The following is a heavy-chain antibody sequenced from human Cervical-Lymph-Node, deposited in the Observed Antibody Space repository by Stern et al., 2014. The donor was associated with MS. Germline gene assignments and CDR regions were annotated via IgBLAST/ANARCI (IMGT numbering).Heavy chain of an antibody. CDR2: IIPFLDIA. D-gene: IGHD6-19*01. J-gene: IGHJ4*02. Sequence: VQLVESGAEVKKPGSSVKVSCKASGATFSNYAISWVRQAPGQGLEWMGRIIPFLDIANYAQKFQGRVTITADKSTSTAYMELNSLRSEDTAVYYCARGGGDNSDWYRYYFDYWGQGTLVTVSS. CDR1: GATFSNYA. CDR3: ARGGGDNSDWYRYYFDY. V-gene: IGHV1-69*09.